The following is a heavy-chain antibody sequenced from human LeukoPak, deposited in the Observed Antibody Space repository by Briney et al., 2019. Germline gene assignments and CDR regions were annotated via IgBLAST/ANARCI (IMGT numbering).Heavy chain of an antibody. CDR2: IYYSGST. CDR1: GGSISSSSYY. CDR3: ARRGWDIAQQDYYYYMDV. V-gene: IGHV4-39*01. Sequence: PSETLSLTCTVSGGSISSSSYYWGWIRQPPGKGLEWIGSIYYSGSTYYNPSLKSRVTISVDTSKNQFSLKLSSVTAADTAVYYCARRGWDIAQQDYYYYMDVWGKGTTVTVSS. D-gene: IGHD5-12*01. J-gene: IGHJ6*03.